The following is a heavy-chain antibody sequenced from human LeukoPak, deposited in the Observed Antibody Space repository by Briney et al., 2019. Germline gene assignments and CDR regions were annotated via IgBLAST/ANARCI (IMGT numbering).Heavy chain of an antibody. J-gene: IGHJ5*02. CDR1: GFTFSTYP. Sequence: GGSLRLSCAASGFTFSTYPMHWVRQAPGKGLEWVAIISYDGSNKYYADSVKGRFSISRDNSKNTLFLQMNSLRTEDTAVYYCARAGSDVVSALNWFDPWGQGTLVTFSS. D-gene: IGHD2-2*01. V-gene: IGHV3-30*04. CDR2: ISYDGSNK. CDR3: ARAGSDVVSALNWFDP.